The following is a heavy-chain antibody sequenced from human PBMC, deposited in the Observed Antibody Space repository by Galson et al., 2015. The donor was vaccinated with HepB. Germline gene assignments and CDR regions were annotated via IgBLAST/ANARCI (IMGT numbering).Heavy chain of an antibody. CDR1: GFTFSSYW. V-gene: IGHV3-7*01. D-gene: IGHD5-18*01. J-gene: IGHJ4*02. Sequence: SLRLSCAASGFTFSSYWMSRVRQAPGKGLEWVANIRQDGTEQYYVDSVKGRLTISRDNIKNSLFLQMNSLRAEDTAVYYCARLVGSYGFFHYFDSWGQGTLVTVSS. CDR3: ARLVGSYGFFHYFDS. CDR2: IRQDGTEQ.